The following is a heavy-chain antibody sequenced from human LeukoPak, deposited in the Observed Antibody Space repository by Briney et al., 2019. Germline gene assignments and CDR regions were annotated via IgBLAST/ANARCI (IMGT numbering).Heavy chain of an antibody. CDR3: ARGYYYGSGSYYTPFGY. J-gene: IGHJ4*02. Sequence: SETLSLTCNVSGGSISSSSYYWGWIRQPPGKGLEWIGSIYYSGSTYYNPSLKSRVTISVDTSKNQFSLKLSSVTAADTAVYYCARGYYYGSGSYYTPFGYWGQGTLVTVSS. CDR2: IYYSGST. CDR1: GGSISSSSYY. V-gene: IGHV4-39*01. D-gene: IGHD3-10*01.